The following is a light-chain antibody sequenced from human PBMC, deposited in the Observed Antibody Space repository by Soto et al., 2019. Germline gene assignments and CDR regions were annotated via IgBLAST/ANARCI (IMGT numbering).Light chain of an antibody. CDR1: QSVGGS. Sequence: ETLLTQSPGTLSLSPGERATLSCRASQSVGGSLAWYQQRPGQAPRLLVYHTSNRATGIPDSLSASGSGTEFTLTISRMEPEDFAVYYCQQSLNTKTFGHGTKVDIK. CDR2: HTS. V-gene: IGKV3-11*01. CDR3: QQSLNTKT. J-gene: IGKJ1*01.